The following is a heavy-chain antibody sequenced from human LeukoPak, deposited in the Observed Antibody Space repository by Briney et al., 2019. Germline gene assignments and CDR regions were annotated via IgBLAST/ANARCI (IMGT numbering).Heavy chain of an antibody. CDR3: ARGGKATVVTM. V-gene: IGHV4-4*07. Sequence: PSETLSHTCTVSGGSISSYYWSWIRQPAGKGLEWIGRIYSSGSTNYNPSLKSRVSMSVDTSKNQFSLKLTSVTAADTAAYYCARGGKATVVTMWGQGILVTVSS. CDR1: GGSISSYY. D-gene: IGHD4-23*01. CDR2: IYSSGST. J-gene: IGHJ4*02.